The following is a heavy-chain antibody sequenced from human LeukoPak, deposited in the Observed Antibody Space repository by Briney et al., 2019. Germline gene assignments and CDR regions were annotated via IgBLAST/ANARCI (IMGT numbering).Heavy chain of an antibody. CDR2: INWNGGST. D-gene: IGHD3-9*01. CDR1: GFTFDDYG. J-gene: IGHJ4*02. Sequence: GGSLRLSCAASGFTFDDYGMSWVRQAPGKGLEWVSGINWNGGSTGYADSVKGRFTISRDNAKNSLYLQMNSLRAEDTALYYCARGEYYDILTGYWDLDYWGQGTLVTVSS. V-gene: IGHV3-20*04. CDR3: ARGEYYDILTGYWDLDY.